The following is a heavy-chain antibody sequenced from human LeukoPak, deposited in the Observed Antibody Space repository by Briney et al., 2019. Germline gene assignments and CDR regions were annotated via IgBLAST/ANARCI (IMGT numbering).Heavy chain of an antibody. J-gene: IGHJ4*02. CDR2: IESDGSVT. CDR3: TRDTNGLGY. CDR1: GFTFTSYS. D-gene: IGHD2-8*01. V-gene: IGHV3-74*03. Sequence: PGGSLRLSCAASGFTFTSYSMNWVRQAPGKGLVWVSCIESDGSVTKYADSVKGRFTISRDNAKNTLYLQMNSLRVEDTAVYYCTRDTNGLGYWGQGTLVIVSS.